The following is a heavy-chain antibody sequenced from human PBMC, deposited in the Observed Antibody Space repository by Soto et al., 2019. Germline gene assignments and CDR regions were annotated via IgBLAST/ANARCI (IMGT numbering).Heavy chain of an antibody. CDR2: LIPILGTT. Sequence: ASVKVSCKASGGTFSSDAVSWVRQAPGQGLEWMGGLIPILGTTHYAQKFQGRVTITADESTNTAYMELSSLRSDDTAVYYCARASGYVSGWYHDYWGQGTRVTVSS. V-gene: IGHV1-69*13. CDR1: GGTFSSDA. J-gene: IGHJ4*02. D-gene: IGHD6-19*01. CDR3: ARASGYVSGWYHDY.